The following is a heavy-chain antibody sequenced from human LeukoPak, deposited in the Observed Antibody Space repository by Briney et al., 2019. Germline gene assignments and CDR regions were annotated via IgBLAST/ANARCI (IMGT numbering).Heavy chain of an antibody. Sequence: GRSLRLSCAASGFTFDDYAMHWVRQAPGKGLEWVSGISWNSGSIGYADSVKGRFTISRDNAKNSLYLQMNSLRAEDTALYYCAKDSHEETATPLFDYWGQGTLVTVSS. CDR3: AKDSHEETATPLFDY. CDR2: ISWNSGSI. V-gene: IGHV3-9*01. J-gene: IGHJ4*02. D-gene: IGHD5-24*01. CDR1: GFTFDDYA.